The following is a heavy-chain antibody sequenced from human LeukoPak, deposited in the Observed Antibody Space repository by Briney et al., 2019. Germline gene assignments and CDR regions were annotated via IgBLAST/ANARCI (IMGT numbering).Heavy chain of an antibody. Sequence: ASVKVSCKASGYTFIVYQIHWVRQAPGQGGERMGWINPNSGDTKYAQKFQGRVTMTSDTSTSTVYMELSRLSSDDTAVYSCARGAVSGTYRYLYWGQGTLVTVSS. V-gene: IGHV1-2*02. CDR1: GYTFIVYQ. D-gene: IGHD3-16*02. J-gene: IGHJ4*02. CDR3: ARGAVSGTYRYLY. CDR2: INPNSGDT.